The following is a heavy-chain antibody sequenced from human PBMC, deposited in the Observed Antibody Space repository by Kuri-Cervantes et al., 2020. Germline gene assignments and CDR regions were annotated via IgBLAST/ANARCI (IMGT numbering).Heavy chain of an antibody. V-gene: IGHV3-33*01. J-gene: IGHJ6*02. CDR2: IWYDGSNK. CDR3: ARQITIFGGGMDV. Sequence: GESLKISCAASGFTFSSYGIHWVRQAPGKGLEWVAVIWYDGSNKYYTDSVKGRFTISRDNSKNTLYLQMNSLRAEDTAVYYCARQITIFGGGMDVWGQGTTVTVSS. CDR1: GFTFSSYG. D-gene: IGHD3-3*01.